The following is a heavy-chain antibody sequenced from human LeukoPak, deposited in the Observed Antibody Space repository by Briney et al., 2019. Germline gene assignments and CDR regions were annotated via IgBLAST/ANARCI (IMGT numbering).Heavy chain of an antibody. CDR2: INDGNGNT. J-gene: IGHJ3*02. Sequence: ASVPVSCKASGYVFTTYAMYWVGQAPGQRLEWMGWINDGNGNTKYSQKFQGRVTMTRDTSASTAYMELSSLRFEDTAVYYCASDGFDIWGQGTMVTVSS. CDR1: GYVFTTYA. V-gene: IGHV1-3*01. CDR3: ASDGFDI.